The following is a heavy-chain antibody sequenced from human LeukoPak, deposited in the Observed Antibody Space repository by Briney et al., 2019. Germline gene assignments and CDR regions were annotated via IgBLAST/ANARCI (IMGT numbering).Heavy chain of an antibody. D-gene: IGHD1-26*01. V-gene: IGHV4-59*11. J-gene: IGHJ4*02. CDR1: GGSISSHF. CDR2: IHYTGST. Sequence: SETLSLTCTVSGGSISSHFWSWIRQPPGKGLEWIGYIHYTGSTNYNPSLKSRVTISVDTSKNQFSLKLSSVAAADTAVYYCARDGYSGSSLFDYWGQGTLVTVSS. CDR3: ARDGYSGSSLFDY.